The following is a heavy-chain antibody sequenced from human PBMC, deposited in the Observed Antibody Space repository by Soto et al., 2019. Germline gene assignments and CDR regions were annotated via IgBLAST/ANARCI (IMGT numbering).Heavy chain of an antibody. CDR1: VYTFTNYY. CDR3: ARGDNDY. V-gene: IGHV1-46*01. J-gene: IGHJ4*02. CDR2: IHPDGGHT. Sequence: GXSVKVSCKTSVYTFTNYYVQWVRQAPGQGLEWMGVIHPDGGHTTYSQKFQDRVTMTRDTFTSTIYMELSSLRSEATAVYYCARGDNDYWGQGTLVTVSS.